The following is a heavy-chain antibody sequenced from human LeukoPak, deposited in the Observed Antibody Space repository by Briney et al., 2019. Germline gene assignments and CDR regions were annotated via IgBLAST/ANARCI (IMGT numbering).Heavy chain of an antibody. CDR2: IYYSGST. V-gene: IGHV4-39*07. J-gene: IGHJ4*02. CDR1: GASVSGSAYY. Sequence: SETLSLTCTVSGASVSGSAYYWGWIRQPPGKGLEWIGNIYYSGSTYYNESLESQVTISIDTSKNQFSLKLSSVTAADTAIYYCARGGGYNFVDYWGQGTLVTVSS. D-gene: IGHD5-24*01. CDR3: ARGGGYNFVDY.